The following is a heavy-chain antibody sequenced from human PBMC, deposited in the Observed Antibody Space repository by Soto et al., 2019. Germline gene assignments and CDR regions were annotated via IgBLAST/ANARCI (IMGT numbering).Heavy chain of an antibody. CDR1: GFTFSGYS. J-gene: IGHJ4*02. Sequence: EVQLVESGGGLVKPGESLRLSCAESGFTFSGYSMNWVRQAPGKGLEWVSSISNNSDYIYYADSVKGRFTISRDNAKNSLFLQMTGLRVEDAAVYYCARATRGGYKEGFDYWGQGTLVTVSS. CDR3: ARATRGGYKEGFDY. V-gene: IGHV3-21*01. CDR2: ISNNSDYI. D-gene: IGHD5-12*01.